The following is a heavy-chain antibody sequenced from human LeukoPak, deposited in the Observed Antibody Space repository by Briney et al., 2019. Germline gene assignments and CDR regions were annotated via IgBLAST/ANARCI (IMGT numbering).Heavy chain of an antibody. CDR1: GGSISSGSYY. J-gene: IGHJ4*02. CDR3: ARVTTGGYYNC. Sequence: SETLSLTCTVSGGSISSGSYYWSWIRQPARKGMEWIGRIYTSGSTNYNPSLKSRVTISVDTSKNRFSLKLSSVTAADTAVYYCARVTTGGYYNCWGQGTLVTVSS. CDR2: IYTSGST. V-gene: IGHV4-61*02. D-gene: IGHD3-22*01.